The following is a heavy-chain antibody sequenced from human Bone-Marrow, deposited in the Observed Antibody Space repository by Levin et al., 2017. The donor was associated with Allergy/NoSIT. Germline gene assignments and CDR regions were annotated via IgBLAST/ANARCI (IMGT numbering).Heavy chain of an antibody. D-gene: IGHD1-14*01. Sequence: GGSLRLSCAASGVTVSNNYMAWVRQALGRGLEWVSLIYSAGESRYADSVRGRFTISRDSSTNTVYLEMKSLRAEDTAIYYCARNVPVTDLGYWGRGTLVTVSS. J-gene: IGHJ4*02. CDR2: IYSAGES. CDR1: GVTVSNNY. V-gene: IGHV3-53*01. CDR3: ARNVPVTDLGY.